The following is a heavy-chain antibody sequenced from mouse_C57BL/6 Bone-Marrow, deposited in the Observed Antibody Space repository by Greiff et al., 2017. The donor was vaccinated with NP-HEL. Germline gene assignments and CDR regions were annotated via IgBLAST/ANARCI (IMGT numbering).Heavy chain of an antibody. CDR1: GYTFTSYW. J-gene: IGHJ3*01. D-gene: IGHD1-1*01. Sequence: QVQLQQPGAELVMPGASVKLSCKASGYTFTSYWMHWVKQRPGQGLEWIGEIDPSDSYTNYNQKFKGKSTLTVDTSSSTAYMQLSSLTSEDSAVYYCARKEKNDSSSYPLAYWGQGTLVTVSA. CDR2: IDPSDSYT. V-gene: IGHV1-69*01. CDR3: ARKEKNDSSSYPLAY.